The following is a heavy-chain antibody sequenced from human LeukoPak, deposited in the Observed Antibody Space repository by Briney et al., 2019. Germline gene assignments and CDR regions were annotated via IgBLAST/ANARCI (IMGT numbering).Heavy chain of an antibody. D-gene: IGHD5-12*01. CDR1: GGTFSSYA. CDR3: ARAVATGGGWSVGDYYYMDV. V-gene: IGHV1-18*01. J-gene: IGHJ6*03. Sequence: ASVKVSCKASGGTFSSYAISWVRQAPGQGLEWMGWISAYNGNTNYAQKLQGRVTMTTDTSTSTAYMELRSLRSDDTAVYYCARAVATGGGWSVGDYYYMDVWGKGTTVTVSS. CDR2: ISAYNGNT.